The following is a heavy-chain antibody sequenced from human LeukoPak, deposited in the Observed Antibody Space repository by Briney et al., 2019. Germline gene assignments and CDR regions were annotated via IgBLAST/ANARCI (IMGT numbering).Heavy chain of an antibody. J-gene: IGHJ4*02. CDR2: IIPIFGTA. V-gene: IGHV1-69*05. Sequence: ASVKVSCKASGGTFSSYAISWVRQAPGQGLEWMGGIIPIFGTANYAQKFQGRVTITTDVSTSTAYMELSSLRSEDTAVYYCARASIRTVVPAAPQYYFDYWGQGTLVTVSS. D-gene: IGHD2-2*01. CDR1: GGTFSSYA. CDR3: ARASIRTVVPAAPQYYFDY.